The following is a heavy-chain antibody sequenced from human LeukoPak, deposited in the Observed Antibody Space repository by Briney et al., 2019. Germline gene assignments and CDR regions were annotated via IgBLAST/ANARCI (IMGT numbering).Heavy chain of an antibody. CDR1: GYTFTSYV. J-gene: IGHJ4*02. V-gene: IGHV1-3*01. CDR3: ARDRIGVAAAAY. D-gene: IGHD6-13*01. CDR2: IDPGNDYT. Sequence: ASVKVSCKASGYTFTSYVMHWVRQAPGQRLEWMGWIDPGNDYTKYSQKFQGRVTITRDTSASTAYMELSSLRSEDTAVYYCARDRIGVAAAAYWGQGTLVTVSS.